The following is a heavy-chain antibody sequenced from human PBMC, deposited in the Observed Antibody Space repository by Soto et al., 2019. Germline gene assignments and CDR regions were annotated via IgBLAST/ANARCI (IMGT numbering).Heavy chain of an antibody. D-gene: IGHD3-3*01. Sequence: GGSLRLSCTASGFTFGDYAMSWVRQAPGKGLEWVGFIRSKAYGGTTEYAASVKGRFTISRDDSKSIAYLQMNSLKTEDTAVYYCTRGPPQYYDFWSGLSGYWGQGTLVTVS. V-gene: IGHV3-49*04. CDR2: IRSKAYGGTT. J-gene: IGHJ4*02. CDR1: GFTFGDYA. CDR3: TRGPPQYYDFWSGLSGY.